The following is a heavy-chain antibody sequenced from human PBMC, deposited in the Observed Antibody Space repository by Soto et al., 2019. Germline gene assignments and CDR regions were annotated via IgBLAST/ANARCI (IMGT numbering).Heavy chain of an antibody. V-gene: IGHV3-23*01. D-gene: IGHD2-2*01. CDR1: GFTFSSYA. CDR2: ISGSGGST. J-gene: IGHJ4*02. CDR3: ANNPIGYCSSTSCSYFDY. Sequence: GGSLRLSCAASGFTFSSYAMSWVRQAPGKGLEWVSAISGSGGSTYYADSVKGRFTISRDNSKNTLYLQMNSLRAEDTAIYYCANNPIGYCSSTSCSYFDYWGQGTLVTVSS.